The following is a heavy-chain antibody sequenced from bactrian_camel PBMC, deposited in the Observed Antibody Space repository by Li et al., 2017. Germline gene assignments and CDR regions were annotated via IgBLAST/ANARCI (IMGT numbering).Heavy chain of an antibody. CDR3: AGVERERLCRWTEFSY. J-gene: IGHJ4*01. CDR1: IYNGDC. D-gene: IGHD4*01. V-gene: IGHV3S25*01. CDR2: IYTATNSA. Sequence: GGSLKLSCTASIYNGDCMAWFRQAPGKEREGVASIYTATNSAAYDDSVKGRFTISQDKAKNTVYLQMDRLKPEDTATYYCAGVERERLCRWTEFSYWGQGTQVTVSS.